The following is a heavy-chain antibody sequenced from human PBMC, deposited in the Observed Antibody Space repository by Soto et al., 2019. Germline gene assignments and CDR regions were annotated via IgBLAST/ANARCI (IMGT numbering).Heavy chain of an antibody. CDR3: ARGKTHKGSIAADNPGYWFDP. D-gene: IGHD6-13*01. V-gene: IGHV1-8*01. Sequence: VASVKVSCKASGYTFTSYDINWVRQATGQGLEWMGWMNPNSGNTGYAQKFQGRVTMTRNTSISTAYMELSSLRSEDTAVYYCARGKTHKGSIAADNPGYWFDPWGQGTLVTVSS. CDR1: GYTFTSYD. J-gene: IGHJ5*02. CDR2: MNPNSGNT.